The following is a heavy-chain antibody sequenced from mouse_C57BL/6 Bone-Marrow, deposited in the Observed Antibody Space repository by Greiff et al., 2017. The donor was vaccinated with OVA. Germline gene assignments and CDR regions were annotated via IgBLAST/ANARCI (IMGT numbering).Heavy chain of an antibody. CDR2: IDPNSGGT. J-gene: IGHJ2*01. V-gene: IGHV1-72*01. CDR3: AREVELGLYYFDY. D-gene: IGHD4-1*01. CDR1: GYTFTSYW. Sequence: VQLQQPGAELVKPGASVKLSCKASGYTFTSYWIHWVKQRPGRGLEWIGRIDPNSGGTKYNEKFKSKATLTVDKPSSTAYMQLSSLTSEDSAVYYCAREVELGLYYFDYWGQGTTLTVSS.